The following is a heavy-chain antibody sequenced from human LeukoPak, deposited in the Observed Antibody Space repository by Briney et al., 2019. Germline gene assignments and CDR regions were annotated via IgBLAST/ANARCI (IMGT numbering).Heavy chain of an antibody. J-gene: IGHJ3*01. CDR1: GGTFGNYG. Sequence: GASVKVSCKASGGTFGNYGISWVRQVPGQGLEWMGWIFPILGIANYAQKFQGRVTITADKSTNTAYMELSSLRSDDTAVFYCARAGDAFDVWGQGTLVTVSS. CDR2: IFPILGIA. V-gene: IGHV1-69*10. CDR3: ARAGDAFDV.